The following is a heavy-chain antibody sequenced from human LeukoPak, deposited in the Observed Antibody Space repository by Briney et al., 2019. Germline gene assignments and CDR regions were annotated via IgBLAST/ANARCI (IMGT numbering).Heavy chain of an antibody. CDR1: GGSISSGDYY. D-gene: IGHD1-26*01. J-gene: IGHJ4*02. CDR2: IYASGTT. CDR3: ARSSGNYLYFDY. Sequence: LSLTCTVSGGSISSGDYYWSWIRQAPGKGLEWVSVIYASGTTYYAGSVKGRFTISRDNSKNTLYLQMDSLRAEDTAVYFCARSSGNYLYFDYWGQGILVTVSS. V-gene: IGHV3-66*01.